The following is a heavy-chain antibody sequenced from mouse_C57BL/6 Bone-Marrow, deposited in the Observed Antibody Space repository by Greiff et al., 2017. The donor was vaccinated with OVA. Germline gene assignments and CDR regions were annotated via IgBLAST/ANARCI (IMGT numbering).Heavy chain of an antibody. Sequence: VQLQQSGAELVRPGTSVKVSCKASGYAFTNYLIEWVKQRPGQGLEWIGVINPGSGGTNYNEKFKGKATLTADKSSSTAYMQLSSLTSEDSAVYFCASDYDWYFDVWGTETTVTVSS. D-gene: IGHD2-4*01. CDR3: ASDYDWYFDV. CDR2: INPGSGGT. V-gene: IGHV1-54*01. CDR1: GYAFTNYL. J-gene: IGHJ1*03.